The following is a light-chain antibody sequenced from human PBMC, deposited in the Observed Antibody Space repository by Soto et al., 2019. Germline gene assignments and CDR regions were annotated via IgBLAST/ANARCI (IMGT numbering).Light chain of an antibody. V-gene: IGKV3-11*01. CDR1: PSVSNS. CDR3: QQRNRWPPVT. Sequence: ESVLTQSPATLSLSPGERATLSCRASPSVSNSLAWYQHKPGQAPRLLIYDAFNRATGVPTRFSGSGSGTAFTLTISSLEPEDFAVYYCQQRNRWPPVTFGGGTRVEIK. J-gene: IGKJ4*01. CDR2: DAF.